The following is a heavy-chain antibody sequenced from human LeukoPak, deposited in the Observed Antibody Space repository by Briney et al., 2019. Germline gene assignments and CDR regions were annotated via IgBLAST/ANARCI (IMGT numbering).Heavy chain of an antibody. J-gene: IGHJ4*02. CDR2: ISYDGSNK. CDR3: ANPRGREEYSSSFDY. CDR1: GFTFSSYG. D-gene: IGHD6-6*01. Sequence: GGSLRLSCAASGFTFSSYGMHWVRQAPGKGLEWVAVISYDGSNKYYADSVKGRFTISRDNSKNTLYLQMNSLRAEDTAVYYCANPRGREEYSSSFDYWGQGTLVTVSS. V-gene: IGHV3-30*18.